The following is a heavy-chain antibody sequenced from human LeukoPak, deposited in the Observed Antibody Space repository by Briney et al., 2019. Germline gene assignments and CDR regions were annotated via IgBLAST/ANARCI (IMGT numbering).Heavy chain of an antibody. Sequence: SETLSLTCTVSGGSISSYYWSWIRQPPGKGLEWIGYIYYSGSTNYNPSLKSRLTISVDTSKNQFSLKLRSVTTADTAVYYCARAIAGTTLDSWGQGTLVTVSS. J-gene: IGHJ4*02. D-gene: IGHD1-1*01. CDR3: ARAIAGTTLDS. CDR1: GGSISSYY. V-gene: IGHV4-59*01. CDR2: IYYSGST.